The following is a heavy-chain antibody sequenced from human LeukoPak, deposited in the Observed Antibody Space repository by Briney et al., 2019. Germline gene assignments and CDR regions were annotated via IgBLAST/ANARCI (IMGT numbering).Heavy chain of an antibody. Sequence: SETLSLTCAVYGGSFSGYYWSWIRQPPGKGLEWIGEINHSGSTNYNPSLKSRVTISVDTSKNQFSLKLSSVTAADTAVYYCARHGSGSYQSYYYYYMDVWGKGTTVTISS. CDR2: INHSGST. CDR3: ARHGSGSYQSYYYYYMDV. D-gene: IGHD3-10*01. CDR1: GGSFSGYY. J-gene: IGHJ6*03. V-gene: IGHV4-34*01.